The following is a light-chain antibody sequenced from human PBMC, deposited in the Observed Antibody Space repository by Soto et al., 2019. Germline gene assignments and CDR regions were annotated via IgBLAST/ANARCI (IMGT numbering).Light chain of an antibody. Sequence: DIQMTQSPSSLSASVGDSVTVTCRASQPIGTSLHWYQQKAGKAPKVLISSASKLQSGVPSRFSGIGSGTDFTLTITNLQPEDFATYYCQQGYNTFWTFGRGTKVELK. CDR3: QQGYNTFWT. CDR2: SAS. J-gene: IGKJ1*01. V-gene: IGKV1-39*01. CDR1: QPIGTS.